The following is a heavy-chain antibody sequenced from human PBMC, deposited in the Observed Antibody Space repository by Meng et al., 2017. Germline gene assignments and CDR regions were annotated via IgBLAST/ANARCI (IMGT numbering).Heavy chain of an antibody. CDR3: ARAEGGPSGTYIGVFDI. CDR2: IWYDGSNK. Sequence: GGSLRLSCAASGFTFSSYGMHWVRQAPGKGLEWVAVIWYDGSNKYYADSVKGRFTISRDNSKNTLYLQMNSLRAEDTAVYYCARAEGGPSGTYIGVFDIWGQGTMVTVSS. V-gene: IGHV3-33*01. D-gene: IGHD1-26*01. J-gene: IGHJ3*02. CDR1: GFTFSSYG.